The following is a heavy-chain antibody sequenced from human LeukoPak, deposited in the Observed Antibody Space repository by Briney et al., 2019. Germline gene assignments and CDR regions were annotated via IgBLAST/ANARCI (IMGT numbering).Heavy chain of an antibody. V-gene: IGHV4-59*12. J-gene: IGHJ4*02. CDR1: GASISTYY. D-gene: IGHD6-19*01. CDR3: ARETRGAVGSY. CDR2: VYYSGST. Sequence: SETLSLTCTVSGASISTYYWSWIRQPPGKGPEWIGFVYYSGSTNYNPSLKSRVTISLDTSKNQFSLKLNSVTAADTAVYYCARETRGAVGSYWGQGTLVTVSS.